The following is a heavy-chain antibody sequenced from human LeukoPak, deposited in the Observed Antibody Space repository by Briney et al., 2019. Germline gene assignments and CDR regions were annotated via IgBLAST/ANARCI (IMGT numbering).Heavy chain of an antibody. CDR2: IIPILGIA. Sequence: SVKVSCKASGGTFSSYTISWVRQAPGQGLGWMGRIIPILGIANYAQKFQGRVTITADKSTSTAYMELSSLRSEDTAVYYCARDSEQWLVMGYFDYWGQGTLVTVSS. CDR1: GGTFSSYT. V-gene: IGHV1-69*04. J-gene: IGHJ4*02. D-gene: IGHD6-19*01. CDR3: ARDSEQWLVMGYFDY.